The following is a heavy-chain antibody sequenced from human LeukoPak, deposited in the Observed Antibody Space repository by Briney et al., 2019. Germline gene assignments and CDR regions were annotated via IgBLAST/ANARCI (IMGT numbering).Heavy chain of an antibody. J-gene: IGHJ4*02. CDR3: VARDGGYGDY. D-gene: IGHD5-24*01. Sequence: PGGSLRLSCVASGFTFTTYWMHWVRQAPGKGLEWVATIKQDGSEKYYVGSVKGRFTISRDNAKNSLYLQMNNLRAEDTAVYYCVARDGGYGDYWGQGTLVTVSS. CDR1: GFTFTTYW. CDR2: IKQDGSEK. V-gene: IGHV3-7*03.